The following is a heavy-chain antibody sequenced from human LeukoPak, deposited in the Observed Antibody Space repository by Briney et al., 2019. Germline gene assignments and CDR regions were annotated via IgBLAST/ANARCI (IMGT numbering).Heavy chain of an antibody. CDR1: GVSISSSSSY. Sequence: SETLSLTCTVSGVSISSSSSYWGWIRQPPGKGLEWIGSIYYSGNTYYNPSLRSRVTISVDTSKNQFSLKLSSVTAADTALYYCTRLLRSIDAFDIWGQGTMVTVSS. D-gene: IGHD2/OR15-2a*01. CDR2: IYYSGNT. CDR3: TRLLRSIDAFDI. V-gene: IGHV4-39*01. J-gene: IGHJ3*02.